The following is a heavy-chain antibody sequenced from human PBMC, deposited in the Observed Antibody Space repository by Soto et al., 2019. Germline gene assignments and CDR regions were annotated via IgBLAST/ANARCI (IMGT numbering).Heavy chain of an antibody. J-gene: IGHJ3*02. CDR1: GFTFSSYA. V-gene: IGHV3-64*01. D-gene: IGHD3-22*01. CDR3: ARGPEDYDSSGYGAFDI. CDR2: ISSSSSNT. Sequence: PGGSLRLSCAASGFTFSSYAMHWVRQAPGKGLEYVSAISSSSSNTNYANSVKGRFTISRDNAKNSLYLQMNSLRAEDTAVYYCARGPEDYDSSGYGAFDIWGQGTMVTVSS.